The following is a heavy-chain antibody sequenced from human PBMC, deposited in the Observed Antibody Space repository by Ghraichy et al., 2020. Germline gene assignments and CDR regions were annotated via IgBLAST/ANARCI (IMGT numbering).Heavy chain of an antibody. Sequence: GESLRLSCVGSGFTLSSYSMNWVRQSPGKGLEWISYITSSSRTITYADSVKGRFTISRDNAQNSLYLQMNSLRDEDTAVYYCARGSKVVRFFYYDGMDVWGQGTTVTVSS. CDR2: ITSSSRTI. CDR3: ARGSKVVRFFYYDGMDV. D-gene: IGHD4-23*01. J-gene: IGHJ6*02. V-gene: IGHV3-48*02. CDR1: GFTLSSYS.